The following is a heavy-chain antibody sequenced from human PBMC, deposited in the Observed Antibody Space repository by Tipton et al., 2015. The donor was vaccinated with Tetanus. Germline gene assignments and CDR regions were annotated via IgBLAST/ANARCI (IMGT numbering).Heavy chain of an antibody. Sequence: TLSLTCTVSGGSISSSSYYWGWIRQPPGKGLEWIGSIYYSGSTYYNPPLKSRVTISVDTSKNQFSLKLSSVTAADTAVYYCARRVLGSGWLEYFQHWGQGPLVTVSS. CDR3: ARRVLGSGWLEYFQH. V-gene: IGHV4-39*01. CDR1: GGSISSSSYY. CDR2: IYYSGST. J-gene: IGHJ1*01. D-gene: IGHD6-19*01.